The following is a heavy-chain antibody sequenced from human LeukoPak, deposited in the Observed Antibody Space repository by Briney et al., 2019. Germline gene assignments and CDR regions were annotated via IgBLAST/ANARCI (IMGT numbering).Heavy chain of an antibody. J-gene: IGHJ3*02. CDR3: ARPLYNSGWDAFDI. CDR2: IYYTGIT. CDR1: GDSISSNY. Sequence: SETLSLTCTVSGDSISSNYWSWLRQPPGKGLEYIGYIYYTGITNYDPSLKSRVTMSVDTSKNQFSLSLTSVTAADTAMYYCARPLYNSGWDAFDIWGQGTMVTVSS. V-gene: IGHV4-59*08. D-gene: IGHD6-19*01.